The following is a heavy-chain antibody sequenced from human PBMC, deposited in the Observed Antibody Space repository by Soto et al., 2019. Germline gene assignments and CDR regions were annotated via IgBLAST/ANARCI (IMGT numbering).Heavy chain of an antibody. V-gene: IGHV4-31*03. CDR3: ARFGAHFGVVIIGNWSDP. D-gene: IGHD3-3*01. Sequence: SETLSLTCTVSGGSISSGGYYCSWIRQDPGKGLEWIGYNCYSVSTYYNPSLKSRVTISVDTSKNQLYLKLSSVTAADTAVYYCARFGAHFGVVIIGNWSDPWGQGTLVTVSS. J-gene: IGHJ5*02. CDR2: NCYSVST. CDR1: GGSISSGGYY.